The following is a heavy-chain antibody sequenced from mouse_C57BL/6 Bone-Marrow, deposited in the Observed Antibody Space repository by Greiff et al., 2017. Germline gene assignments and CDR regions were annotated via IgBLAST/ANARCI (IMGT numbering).Heavy chain of an antibody. CDR1: GFSLTSYG. D-gene: IGHD1-1*01. V-gene: IGHV2-2*01. CDR3: ARGLLRWALDY. J-gene: IGHJ2*01. CDR2: IWSGGST. Sequence: QVHLKESGPGLVQPSQSLSITCTVSGFSLTSYGVHWVRQSPGKGLEWLGVIWSGGSTDYNAAFISRLSISKDNSKSQVFFKMNSLQADDTAIYYCARGLLRWALDYWGQGTTLTVSS.